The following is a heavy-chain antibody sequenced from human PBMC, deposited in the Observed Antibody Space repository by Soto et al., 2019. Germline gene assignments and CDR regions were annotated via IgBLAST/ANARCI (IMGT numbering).Heavy chain of an antibody. CDR2: IYYSGTT. CDR1: GGSISSGGYY. Sequence: QVQLQESGPGLVKPSQTLSLTCTVSGGSISSGGYYWSWIRQHPGKGLEWIGYIYYSGTTYYNPSLKSRVTISVDTSKNQFSLKLSSVTAADTAVYYCARDTVGITNYFDYWGQGTLVTVSS. J-gene: IGHJ4*02. V-gene: IGHV4-31*03. CDR3: ARDTVGITNYFDY. D-gene: IGHD3-10*01.